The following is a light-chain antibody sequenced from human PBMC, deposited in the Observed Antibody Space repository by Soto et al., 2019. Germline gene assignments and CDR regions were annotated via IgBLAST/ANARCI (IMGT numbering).Light chain of an antibody. Sequence: DIQMTQSPSTLSASVGDRVTITCRASQSISSWLAWYQQKAGKAPKLLIYTASSLESGVPARFSGSGSGTEFTLTISSLQRDDFATYYCQQYSSYSPYTFGQGTKLEIK. CDR3: QQYSSYSPYT. CDR2: TAS. CDR1: QSISSW. V-gene: IGKV1-5*03. J-gene: IGKJ2*01.